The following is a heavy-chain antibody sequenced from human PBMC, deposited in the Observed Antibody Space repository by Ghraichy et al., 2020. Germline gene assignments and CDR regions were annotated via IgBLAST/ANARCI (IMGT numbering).Heavy chain of an antibody. J-gene: IGHJ4*02. Sequence: ASVKVSCKASGYTFTSYYMHWVRQAPGQGLEWMGIINPSGGSTSYAQKFQGRVTMTRDTSTSTVYMELSSLRSEDTAVYYCARDLRPIVVVRSLDYWGQGTLVTVSS. CDR3: ARDLRPIVVVRSLDY. CDR1: GYTFTSYY. V-gene: IGHV1-46*01. CDR2: INPSGGST. D-gene: IGHD3-22*01.